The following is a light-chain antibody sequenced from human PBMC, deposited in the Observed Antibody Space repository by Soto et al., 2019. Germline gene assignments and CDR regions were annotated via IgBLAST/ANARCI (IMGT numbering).Light chain of an antibody. CDR3: SSYTSSSTL. J-gene: IGLJ2*01. V-gene: IGLV2-14*03. CDR2: DVN. Sequence: QSALTQPASVSGSPGQSITISCTGTSTDIGGYNYVSWYQQHPGKAPKLIIYDVNYRPSGVSNRFSGSKSGNTAALTISGLEDEDESDYYCSSYTSSSTLFGGGTKVTVL. CDR1: STDIGGYNY.